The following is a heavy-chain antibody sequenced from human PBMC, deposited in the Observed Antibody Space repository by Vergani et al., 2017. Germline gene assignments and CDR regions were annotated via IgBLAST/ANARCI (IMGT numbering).Heavy chain of an antibody. V-gene: IGHV3-30-3*01. CDR1: GFALNRHA. CDR2: ISFDGTNE. J-gene: IGHJ4*02. Sequence: VESGGGLVQPGGSLRLSCTVSGFALNRHAMYWVRQAPGTGLEWVVGISFDGTNEYYPDLVKGRFTISRDIAKNTLYLQVRSLRLEDTGVYHCVRDRGLCAGGRCYTEAWDYWGQGTPVTVSS. CDR3: VRDRGLCAGGRCYTEAWDY. D-gene: IGHD2-2*02.